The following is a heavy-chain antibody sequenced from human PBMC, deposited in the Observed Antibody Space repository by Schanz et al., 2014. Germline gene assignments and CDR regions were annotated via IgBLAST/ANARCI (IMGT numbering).Heavy chain of an antibody. CDR1: GFTFSSYA. Sequence: EVQLLESGGGLVQPGGSLRLSCAASGFTFSSYAMTWVRQAPGKGLDWVSDISDSGDSTHYADSVKGRFTISRDNAKNSLYLQMNSLRVEDTAVYYCARDLISSGWYGWGQGTLVTVSS. CDR3: ARDLISSGWYG. D-gene: IGHD6-19*01. CDR2: ISDSGDST. V-gene: IGHV3-48*03. J-gene: IGHJ4*02.